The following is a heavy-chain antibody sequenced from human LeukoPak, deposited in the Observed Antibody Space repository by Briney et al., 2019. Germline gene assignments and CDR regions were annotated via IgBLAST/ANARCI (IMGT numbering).Heavy chain of an antibody. CDR3: ARGQMVRGGMGDFDY. Sequence: SQTLSLTCTVSGGSISSYYWSWTRQPAGKGLEGIGGIYTSGSTNYNPSLKSRVTMSVDTSKNQFSLKLSSVTAADTALYYCARGQMVRGGMGDFDYWGQGTLVTVSS. J-gene: IGHJ4*02. V-gene: IGHV4-4*07. CDR1: GGSISSYY. CDR2: IYTSGST. D-gene: IGHD3-10*01.